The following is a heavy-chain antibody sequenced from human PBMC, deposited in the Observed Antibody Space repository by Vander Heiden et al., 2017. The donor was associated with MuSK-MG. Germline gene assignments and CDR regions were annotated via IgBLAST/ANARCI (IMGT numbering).Heavy chain of an antibody. CDR2: ITSSSSTI. D-gene: IGHD2-15*01. CDR3: ARPRYCSGGSCYFDY. J-gene: IGHJ4*02. CDR1: GFTFSGYS. V-gene: IGHV3-48*01. Sequence: EVQLVESGGGLGQPGGSLRLSCAASGFTFSGYSMNWVGQAPGKGLEWVSYITSSSSTIYYADSVKGRFTISRDNAKNSLYLQMNSLRAEDTAVYYCARPRYCSGGSCYFDYWGQGTLVTVSS.